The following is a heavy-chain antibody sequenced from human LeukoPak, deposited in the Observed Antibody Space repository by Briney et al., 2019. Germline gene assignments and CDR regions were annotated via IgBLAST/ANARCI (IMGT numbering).Heavy chain of an antibody. D-gene: IGHD6-19*01. CDR2: ISGDGGST. CDR3: VKDIKQWLVQDAFDI. V-gene: IGHV3-43*02. CDR1: GFTFDDYA. J-gene: IGHJ3*02. Sequence: GGTLRLSCAASGFTFDDYAMNWVRQAPGKGLQWVCLISGDGGSTYYADSVKGRFTISRDNSKNSLYLQMNSLRTEDTALYYCVKDIKQWLVQDAFDIWGQGTMVTVSS.